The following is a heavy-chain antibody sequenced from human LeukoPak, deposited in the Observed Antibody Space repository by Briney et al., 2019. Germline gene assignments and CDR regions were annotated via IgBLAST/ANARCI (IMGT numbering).Heavy chain of an antibody. Sequence: GGSLRLSCAASGFTFSSYAMSWVRQAPGKGLEWVSAISGSGGSTYYADSVKGRFTISRDNSKNTLYLQMNSLRAEDTAVYYCAKDMRPNYYDILTGYSRDFDYWGQGTLVTVSS. D-gene: IGHD3-9*01. CDR3: AKDMRPNYYDILTGYSRDFDY. CDR2: ISGSGGST. V-gene: IGHV3-23*01. CDR1: GFTFSSYA. J-gene: IGHJ4*02.